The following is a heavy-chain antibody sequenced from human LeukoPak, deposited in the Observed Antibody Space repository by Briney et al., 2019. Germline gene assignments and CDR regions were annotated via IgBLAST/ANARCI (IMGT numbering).Heavy chain of an antibody. J-gene: IGHJ5*02. CDR2: IYYSGST. CDR1: GGSISSYY. CDR3: ARSDVLRFLEWSWNWFDP. V-gene: IGHV4-59*08. Sequence: PSETLSLTRTVSGGSISSYYWSWIRQPPGKGLEWIGYIYYSGSTNYNPSLKSRVTISVDTSKNQFSLKLSSVTAADTAVYYCARSDVLRFLEWSWNWFDPWGQGTLVTVSS. D-gene: IGHD3-3*01.